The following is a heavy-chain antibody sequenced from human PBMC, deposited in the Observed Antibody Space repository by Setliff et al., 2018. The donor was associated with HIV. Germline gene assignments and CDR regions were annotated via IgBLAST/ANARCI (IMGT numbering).Heavy chain of an antibody. CDR1: GYSFTYHA. Sequence: ASVKVSCKASGYSFTYHAVHWARQAPGQRLERMGRINAGNGHTEYSQNFQDRITFTRDTSASTVYMEFTSLRSEDTAVYYCARDRGYGSGSYYADNWFDPWGQGTLVTVSS. V-gene: IGHV1-3*01. CDR3: ARDRGYGSGSYYADNWFDP. D-gene: IGHD3-10*01. CDR2: INAGNGHT. J-gene: IGHJ5*02.